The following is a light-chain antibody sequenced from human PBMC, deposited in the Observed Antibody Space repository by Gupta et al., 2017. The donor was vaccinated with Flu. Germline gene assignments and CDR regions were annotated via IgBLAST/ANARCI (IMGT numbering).Light chain of an antibody. Sequence: QSVLTQPPSASGAPGQGVTISCSGGRSSIGTNYVFWYQQLPGRAPRLLISKNSQRPSGVPDRFAGSKSGTSASPAISGLRSEDEAIDHCAAWDDSLSAWLFGGGTKLTVL. V-gene: IGLV1-47*01. CDR1: RSSIGTNY. J-gene: IGLJ3*02. CDR3: AAWDDSLSAWL. CDR2: KNS.